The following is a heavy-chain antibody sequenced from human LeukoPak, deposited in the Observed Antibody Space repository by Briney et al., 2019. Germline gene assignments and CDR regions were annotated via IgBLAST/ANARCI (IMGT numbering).Heavy chain of an antibody. Sequence: GGSLRLSCAASGFTFSSYSMNWVRQAPGKGLEWVSSISSSSSYIYYADSVKGRFTISRDNSKNTLYLQMNSLRAEDTAVYYCAKDPFGELSFPFDYWGQGTLVTVSS. CDR1: GFTFSSYS. J-gene: IGHJ4*02. CDR2: ISSSSSYI. V-gene: IGHV3-21*04. CDR3: AKDPFGELSFPFDY. D-gene: IGHD3-10*01.